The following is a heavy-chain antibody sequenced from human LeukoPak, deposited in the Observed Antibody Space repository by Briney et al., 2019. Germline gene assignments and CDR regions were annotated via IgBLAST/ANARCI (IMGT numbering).Heavy chain of an antibody. V-gene: IGHV4-34*01. D-gene: IGHD1-26*01. CDR2: INHSGST. CDR3: ARDPYSGSYWFDP. CDR1: GGSFSGYY. Sequence: PSETLSLTCAVYGGSFSGYYWRWIRQPPGKGREWIGEINHSGSTNYNPSLKSPVTISVDTSKNQFSLKLSSVTAADTAVYYCARDPYSGSYWFDPWGQGTLVTVSS. J-gene: IGHJ5*02.